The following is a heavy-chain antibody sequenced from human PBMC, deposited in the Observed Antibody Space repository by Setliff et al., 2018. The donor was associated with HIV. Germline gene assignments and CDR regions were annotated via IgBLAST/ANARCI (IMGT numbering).Heavy chain of an antibody. CDR2: IRGNGVGR. Sequence: PGGSLRLSCAVSGFMFSNYAMNWVRQGPGRELEWVSAIRGNGVGRFYTDSVRGRFTISRDNSKNTLYLQMSSLRADDTAIYYCARDDGRSLFLDYWGQGTLVTVSS. CDR1: GFMFSNYA. CDR3: ARDDGRSLFLDY. D-gene: IGHD1-26*01. V-gene: IGHV3-23*01. J-gene: IGHJ4*02.